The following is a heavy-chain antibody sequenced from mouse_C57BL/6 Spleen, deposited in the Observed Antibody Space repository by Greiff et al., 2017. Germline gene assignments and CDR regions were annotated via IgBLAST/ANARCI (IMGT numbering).Heavy chain of an antibody. V-gene: IGHV2-6*01. D-gene: IGHD2-4*01. CDR3: ASNYDYDEGFAY. Sequence: VQLQQSGPGLVAPSQSLSITCTVSGFSLTSYGVDWVRQSPGKGLEWLGVIWGVGSTNYNSALKSRLSISKDNSKSQVFLKMNSLQTDDTAMYYCASNYDYDEGFAYWGQGTLVTVSA. J-gene: IGHJ3*01. CDR2: IWGVGST. CDR1: GFSLTSYG.